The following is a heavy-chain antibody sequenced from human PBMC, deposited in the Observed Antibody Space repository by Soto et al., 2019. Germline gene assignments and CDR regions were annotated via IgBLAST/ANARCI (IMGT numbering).Heavy chain of an antibody. CDR2: ISSSSSYI. CDR1: GFTFSSYS. CDR3: ARDWCSSTSCYVADY. Sequence: EVQLVESGGGLVKPGGSLRLSCAASGFTFSSYSMNWVRQAPGKGLEWVSSISSSSSYIYYADSVKGRFTISRDNAKNSLYLQMNSLRAEDTAVYYCARDWCSSTSCYVADYWGQGTLVTVSS. J-gene: IGHJ4*02. V-gene: IGHV3-21*01. D-gene: IGHD2-2*01.